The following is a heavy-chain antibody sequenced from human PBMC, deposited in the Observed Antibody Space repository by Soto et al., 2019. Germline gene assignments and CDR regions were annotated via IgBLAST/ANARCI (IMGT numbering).Heavy chain of an antibody. CDR2: ISGSGGST. J-gene: IGHJ4*02. V-gene: IGHV3-23*01. CDR1: GFAFSSYA. D-gene: IGHD3-3*01. CDR3: AKDHLGHREWLAPPVDY. Sequence: PGGSLSLSCAASGFAFSSYAMSWVRQPPGNGLEWVSAISGSGGSTSYADSVKGRLTISRDNHKNTLYLQMNSLRAEDTAVYYCAKDHLGHREWLAPPVDYWGQGTLVTVSS.